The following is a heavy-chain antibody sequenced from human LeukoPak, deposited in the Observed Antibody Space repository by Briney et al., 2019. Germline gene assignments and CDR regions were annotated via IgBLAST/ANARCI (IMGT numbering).Heavy chain of an antibody. J-gene: IGHJ4*02. V-gene: IGHV3-30*02. CDR1: GFTFSSYG. D-gene: IGHD3-22*01. Sequence: GGSLRLSCAASGFTFSSYGMHWVRQAPGKGLEWVAFIRYDGSNKYYADSVKGRFTISRDNSKNTLYLQMNSLRAKDTAVYYCAKAHDSSGYSLGYWGQGTLVTVSS. CDR3: AKAHDSSGYSLGY. CDR2: IRYDGSNK.